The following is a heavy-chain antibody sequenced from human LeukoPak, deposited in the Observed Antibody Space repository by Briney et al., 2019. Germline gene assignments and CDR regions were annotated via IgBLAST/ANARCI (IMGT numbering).Heavy chain of an antibody. D-gene: IGHD2-8*01. Sequence: HSGGSLRLSCAASGFTFSRDAMSWVRQAPGKGLEWVSSISDSGGSTYYADSVKGRFTISRDNSRNTLYLQMDSLRADVTAVYYCAKLPVCANDACTEGDYWGQGTLVTVSS. CDR1: GFTFSRDA. J-gene: IGHJ4*02. CDR2: ISDSGGST. V-gene: IGHV3-23*01. CDR3: AKLPVCANDACTEGDY.